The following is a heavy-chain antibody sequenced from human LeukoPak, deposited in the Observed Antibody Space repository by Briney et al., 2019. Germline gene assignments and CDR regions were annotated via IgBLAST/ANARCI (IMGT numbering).Heavy chain of an antibody. CDR1: GGSISSYY. Sequence: SETLSLTXTVSGGSISSYYWSWIRQPAGKGLEWIGRIYTSGSTNYNPSLKSRVTMSVDTSKNQFSLKLSSVTAADTAVYYCARGGGATVTKTEFDYWGQGTLVTVSS. D-gene: IGHD4-17*01. CDR3: ARGGGATVTKTEFDY. CDR2: IYTSGST. V-gene: IGHV4-4*07. J-gene: IGHJ4*02.